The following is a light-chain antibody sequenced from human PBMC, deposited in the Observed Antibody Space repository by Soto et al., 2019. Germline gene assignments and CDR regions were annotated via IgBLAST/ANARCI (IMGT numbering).Light chain of an antibody. CDR3: CSYAGSDTFVV. V-gene: IGLV2-14*03. Sequence: QSVLTQPASVSGSPGQAITISCSGTSSDVGAFNYVSWYQQHPGKAPKLMIYDVSNRPSGVSNRFSGSKSGNTASLTISGLQAEDEADYYCCSYAGSDTFVVFGGGTKLTVL. CDR2: DVS. J-gene: IGLJ2*01. CDR1: SSDVGAFNY.